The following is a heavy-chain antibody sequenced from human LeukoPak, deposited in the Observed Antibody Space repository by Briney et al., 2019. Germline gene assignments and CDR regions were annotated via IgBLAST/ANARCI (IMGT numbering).Heavy chain of an antibody. CDR2: ISWNSGSI. CDR1: GFTFDDYA. J-gene: IGHJ4*02. D-gene: IGHD6-13*01. V-gene: IGHV3-9*01. CDR3: ARVAAAGTNYFDY. Sequence: PGRSLRLSCAASGFTFDDYAMHWVRQAPGKGLEWVSGISWNSGSIGYADSVKGRFTISRDNAKNSLYLQMNSLRAEDTAMYYCARVAAAGTNYFDYWGQGTLVTVSS.